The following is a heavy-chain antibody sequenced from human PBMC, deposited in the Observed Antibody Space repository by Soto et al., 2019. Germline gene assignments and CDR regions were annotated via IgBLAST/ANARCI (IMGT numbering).Heavy chain of an antibody. CDR1: GGSISSYY. J-gene: IGHJ4*02. Sequence: SETLSLTCTVSGGSISSYYWSWIRQTPGKGLEWIGYIYYSASTNYSPSLKSRVTISVDTSKNQFSLNLSSVTAADTAVYYCARHLPYCGGDCYSLDYWGQGTLVTVSS. CDR3: ARHLPYCGGDCYSLDY. CDR2: IYYSAST. V-gene: IGHV4-59*08. D-gene: IGHD2-21*02.